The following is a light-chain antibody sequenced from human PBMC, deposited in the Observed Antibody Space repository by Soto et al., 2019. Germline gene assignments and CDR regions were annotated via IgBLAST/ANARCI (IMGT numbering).Light chain of an antibody. CDR1: TSNVGINA. Sequence: QSVLTQPPSASETPGQMVTISRSGSTSNVGINAVNWYQQLPGTAPILLIYRDNQRPSGVPDRFSGSKSGTSASLAISGLQSEYEADYYCAAWDDSLNGFYVFGTGTKVTVL. CDR2: RDN. CDR3: AAWDDSLNGFYV. V-gene: IGLV1-44*01. J-gene: IGLJ1*01.